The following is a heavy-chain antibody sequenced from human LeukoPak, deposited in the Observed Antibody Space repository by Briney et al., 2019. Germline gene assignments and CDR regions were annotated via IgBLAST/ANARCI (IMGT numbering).Heavy chain of an antibody. V-gene: IGHV3-7*03. J-gene: IGHJ4*02. CDR3: ARGPNYGSRTDYLDY. D-gene: IGHD4-17*01. CDR2: IKQGGSER. CDR1: GFTFSSHW. Sequence: GGSLRLSCAASGFTFSSHWMNWVRQAPGKGLEWVANIKQGGSERNYVDSVKGRFTVSRDDAKSSLYLQMNSLRAEDTAIYYCARGPNYGSRTDYLDYWGQGTLVTVSS.